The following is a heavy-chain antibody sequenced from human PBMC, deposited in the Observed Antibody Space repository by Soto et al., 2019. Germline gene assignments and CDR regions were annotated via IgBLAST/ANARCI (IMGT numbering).Heavy chain of an antibody. Sequence: SETLSLTCTVSGGSISSYYWSWIRQPPGKGLEWIGYIYYSGSTNYNPSLKSRVTISVDTSKNQFSLKLSSVTAADTAVYYCARSSGWYWFDPWGQGTLVTVS. CDR3: ARSSGWYWFDP. CDR2: IYYSGST. J-gene: IGHJ5*02. CDR1: GGSISSYY. V-gene: IGHV4-59*01. D-gene: IGHD6-19*01.